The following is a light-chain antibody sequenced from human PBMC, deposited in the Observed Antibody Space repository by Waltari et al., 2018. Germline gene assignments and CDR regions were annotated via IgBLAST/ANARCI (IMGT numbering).Light chain of an antibody. CDR1: TSNIGRAN. CDR3: AAWDASLSGYL. V-gene: IGLV1-47*01. Sequence: QSVLTQPPSASGTPGQRITISCSGGTSNIGRANVYWYQQVPGRTPGLLISHNDQLPSWVPYRFSASKSGTSASLAISVLRFEDDADYYCAAWDASLSGYLFGAGTKVTVL. J-gene: IGLJ1*01. CDR2: HND.